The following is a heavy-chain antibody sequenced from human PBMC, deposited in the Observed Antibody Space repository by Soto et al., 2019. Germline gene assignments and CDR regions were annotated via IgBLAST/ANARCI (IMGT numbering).Heavy chain of an antibody. CDR2: ISWNSGSI. Sequence: GGSLRLSCAASGFTFDDYAMHWVRQAPGKGLEWVSGISWNSGSIGYADSVKGRFTISRDNAKNSLYLQMNSLRAEDTALYYCAKVGEAGAFSCSSTSCPPYNWFDPWGQGTLVTVSS. D-gene: IGHD2-2*01. J-gene: IGHJ5*02. CDR1: GFTFDDYA. V-gene: IGHV3-9*01. CDR3: AKVGEAGAFSCSSTSCPPYNWFDP.